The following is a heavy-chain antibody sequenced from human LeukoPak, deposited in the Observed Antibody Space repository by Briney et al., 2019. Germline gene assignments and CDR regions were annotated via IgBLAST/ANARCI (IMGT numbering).Heavy chain of an antibody. J-gene: IGHJ4*02. CDR1: GLSFSTNW. Sequence: PGRSLRLSCAASGLSFSTNWMSWVRQAPGKGLEWGAHINPDGSEKYYVDSVKGRFSISRDNAKNSLYLQMNTLAVEDTAIYYCVGWGLSNYWGQGALVTVSS. CDR2: INPDGSEK. CDR3: VGWGLSNY. D-gene: IGHD3-16*01. V-gene: IGHV3-7*01.